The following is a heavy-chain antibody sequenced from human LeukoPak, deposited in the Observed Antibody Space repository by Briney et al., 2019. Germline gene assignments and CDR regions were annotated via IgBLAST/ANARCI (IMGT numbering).Heavy chain of an antibody. CDR2: ISGSGGTT. J-gene: IGHJ4*02. V-gene: IGHV3-23*01. CDR1: GFTFSSYA. CDR3: AKDTVVVVAACAH. D-gene: IGHD2-15*01. Sequence: GGSQRLSCAASGFTFSSYAMSWVRQAPGKGLEWVSSISGSGGTTYYADSVKGRFTISRDNLKDTLYLQMSSLRAEDTAIYYCAKDTVVVVAACAHWGQGTLVTVSS.